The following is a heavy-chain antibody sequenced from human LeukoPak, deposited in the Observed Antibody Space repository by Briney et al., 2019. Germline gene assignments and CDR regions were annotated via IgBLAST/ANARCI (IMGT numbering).Heavy chain of an antibody. D-gene: IGHD5-18*01. CDR3: ARGYGSKDY. CDR1: GFTFSSYG. CDR2: IRQDGSEK. V-gene: IGHV3-7*03. J-gene: IGHJ4*02. Sequence: PGGSLRLSCAASGFTFSSYGMHWVRQAPGKGLEWVANIRQDGSEKHYVDSVKGRFTISRDNAENSLYLQMNSLRAEDTAVYYCARGYGSKDYWGQGTPVTVSS.